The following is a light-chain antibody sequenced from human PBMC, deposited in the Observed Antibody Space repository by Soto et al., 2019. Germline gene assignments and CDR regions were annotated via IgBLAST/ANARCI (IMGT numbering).Light chain of an antibody. CDR2: AAA. CDR1: QVISTS. V-gene: IGKV1-9*01. Sequence: DIQLTQSPSFLSPSIGESVTITCRASQVISTSLAWYQVNPGKAPKLLIYAAATFKGTVPSEISATVSATEFSPTITSLQAEDFATYYCQQLFDSPLTFGQGTRLEIK. CDR3: QQLFDSPLT. J-gene: IGKJ5*01.